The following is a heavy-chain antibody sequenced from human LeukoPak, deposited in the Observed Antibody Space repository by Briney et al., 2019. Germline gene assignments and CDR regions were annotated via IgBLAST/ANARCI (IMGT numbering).Heavy chain of an antibody. CDR2: TYYRSKWYN. D-gene: IGHD3-22*01. CDR1: GDSVSSRSAA. J-gene: IGHJ4*02. V-gene: IGHV6-1*01. Sequence: SQTLSLTCAFSGDSVSSRSAAWNWVRQSPSRGLEWLGRTYYRSKWYNDYAVSVKSRITVNPDTSKNQFSLQLNSVTPEDTAVYYCARARGDSSGYWDYWGQGTLVTVSS. CDR3: ARARGDSSGYWDY.